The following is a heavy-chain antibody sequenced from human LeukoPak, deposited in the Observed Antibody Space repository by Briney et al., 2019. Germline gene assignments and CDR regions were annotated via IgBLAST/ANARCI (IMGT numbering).Heavy chain of an antibody. CDR2: ISGYNGYT. J-gene: IGHJ6*03. V-gene: IGHV1-18*01. CDR1: GYTFSNYG. CDR3: ARRGGKNYGDYVLYYYYMDV. D-gene: IGHD4-17*01. Sequence: GASVKVSCKASGYTFSNYGISWVRQAPGQGLEWMGWISGYNGYTHYAQKLQGRVTMNTDTSTSTAYMELRSLRSDDTAVYYCARRGGKNYGDYVLYYYYMDVWGTGTTVTVSS.